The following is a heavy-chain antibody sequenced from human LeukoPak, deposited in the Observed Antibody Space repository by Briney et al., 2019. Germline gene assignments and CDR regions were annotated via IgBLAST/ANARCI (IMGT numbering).Heavy chain of an antibody. Sequence: ASVKVSCEASGYTFTSYGINWVRQATGQGLEWMGWMYPNSGNTGYAQKFQGRVTMTRNTSISTAYMELSSLRSVDTAVYYCARGDCTNGVCGETWGQGTLVTVSS. V-gene: IGHV1-8*02. CDR2: MYPNSGNT. J-gene: IGHJ4*02. D-gene: IGHD2-8*01. CDR1: GYTFTSYG. CDR3: ARGDCTNGVCGET.